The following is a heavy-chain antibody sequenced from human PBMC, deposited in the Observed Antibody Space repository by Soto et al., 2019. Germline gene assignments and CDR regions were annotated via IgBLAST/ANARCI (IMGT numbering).Heavy chain of an antibody. CDR3: AAVAATVNWFDP. CDR2: IVVGSGNT. V-gene: IGHV1-58*01. J-gene: IGHJ5*02. D-gene: IGHD2-15*01. Sequence: SVKVSCKASGFTFTSSAVQWVRQARGQRLEWIGWIVVGSGNTNYAQKFQERVTITRDMSTSTAYMELSSLRSEDAAVYYCAAVAATVNWFDPWGQGTLVTVSS. CDR1: GFTFTSSA.